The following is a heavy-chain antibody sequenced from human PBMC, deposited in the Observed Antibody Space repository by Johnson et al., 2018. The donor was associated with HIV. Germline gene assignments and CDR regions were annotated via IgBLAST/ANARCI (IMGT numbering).Heavy chain of an antibody. Sequence: VQLVESGGGLIQPGGSLRLSCAASGFIASHYYMSWVRQAPGKGLEWVGRIKGQIDGGATDYAAPVKGRFTISRDDSEYTLYLQMNSLKAEDTAVYYCAKLFLTTDAVDIWGRGTMVTVSS. CDR1: GFIASHYY. CDR2: IKGQIDGGAT. CDR3: AKLFLTTDAVDI. D-gene: IGHD3-22*01. J-gene: IGHJ3*02. V-gene: IGHV3-15*01.